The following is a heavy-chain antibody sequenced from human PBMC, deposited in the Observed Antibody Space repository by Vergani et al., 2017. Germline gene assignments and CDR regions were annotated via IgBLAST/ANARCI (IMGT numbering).Heavy chain of an antibody. CDR3: ATARYSSGWDTDAFDI. Sequence: EVQLVESGGGLVKPGGSLRLSCAASGFTVSSNYMSWVRQAPGKGLEWVSVIYSGGSTYYADSVKGRFTISRDNSKNTLYLQMNSLRAEDTAVYYCATARYSSGWDTDAFDIWGQGTMVTVSS. CDR2: IYSGGST. D-gene: IGHD6-19*01. CDR1: GFTVSSNY. V-gene: IGHV3-66*01. J-gene: IGHJ3*02.